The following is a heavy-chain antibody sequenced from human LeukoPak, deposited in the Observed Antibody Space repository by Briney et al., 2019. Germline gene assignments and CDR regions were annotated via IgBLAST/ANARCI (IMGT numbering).Heavy chain of an antibody. J-gene: IGHJ4*02. D-gene: IGHD1-26*01. CDR2: IGFDGGNK. CDR3: ARGAKWEPIDY. V-gene: IGHV3-30*02. CDR1: GFTFSSYG. Sequence: PGGSLRLSCAASGFTFSSYGMHWVRQAPGKGLEWVTFIGFDGGNKYYADSVTGRFTISRDNSKNTLYLQMNSLRAEDTAVYYCARGAKWEPIDYWGQGTLVTVSS.